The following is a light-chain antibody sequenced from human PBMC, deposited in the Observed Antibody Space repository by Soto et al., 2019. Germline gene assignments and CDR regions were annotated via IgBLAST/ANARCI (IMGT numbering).Light chain of an antibody. CDR3: SSSAAINNSGV. Sequence: QSALTQPPSASGSPGQSVTISCTGTSSDVGGYKYVSWYQQHPGKAPKLMIFEVNKRPSGVPDRFSGSKSGNTASLTVSGLQDEDEADYYCSSSAAINNSGVFGTGTKVTVL. CDR2: EVN. CDR1: SSDVGGYKY. V-gene: IGLV2-8*01. J-gene: IGLJ1*01.